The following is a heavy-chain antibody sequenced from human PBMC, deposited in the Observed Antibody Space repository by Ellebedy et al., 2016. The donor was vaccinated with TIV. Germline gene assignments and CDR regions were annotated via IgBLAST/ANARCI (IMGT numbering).Heavy chain of an antibody. J-gene: IGHJ6*02. D-gene: IGHD1-26*01. CDR1: GGTFSSYA. CDR3: ARGGPDIVGATTKTYYYYGMDV. V-gene: IGHV1-69*04. Sequence: AASVKVSCKASGGTFSSYAISWVRQAPGQGLEWMGRIIPILGIANYAQKFQGRVTITADKSTSTAYMELSSLRSEDTAVYYCARGGPDIVGATTKTYYYYGMDVWGQGTTVTVSS. CDR2: IIPILGIA.